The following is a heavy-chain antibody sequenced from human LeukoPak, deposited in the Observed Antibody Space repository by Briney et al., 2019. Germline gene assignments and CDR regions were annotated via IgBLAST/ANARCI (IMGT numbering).Heavy chain of an antibody. CDR3: ARGQLWFPLAFDI. J-gene: IGHJ3*02. CDR2: IYYSGST. V-gene: IGHV4-59*01. Sequence: SETLSLTCTVSGVSISSNYWTWIRQPPGKGLEWIGYIYYSGSTNYNPSLKSRVTISVDTSKNQFSLKLSSVTAADTAVYYCARGQLWFPLAFDIWGQGTMVTVSS. D-gene: IGHD5-18*01. CDR1: GVSISSNY.